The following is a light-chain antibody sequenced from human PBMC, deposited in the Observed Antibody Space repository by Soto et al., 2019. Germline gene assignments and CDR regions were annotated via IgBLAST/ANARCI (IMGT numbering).Light chain of an antibody. Sequence: DIQMTQSPSTLSASVGDRVTITCRASQSISSWLAWYQQKPGKAPKLLIYDASSLESGVPSRFSGSGSGTEFTLTISSLPPDDFATYYGQQYNSYSTFGQGTKVESK. J-gene: IGKJ1*01. V-gene: IGKV1-5*01. CDR2: DAS. CDR1: QSISSW. CDR3: QQYNSYST.